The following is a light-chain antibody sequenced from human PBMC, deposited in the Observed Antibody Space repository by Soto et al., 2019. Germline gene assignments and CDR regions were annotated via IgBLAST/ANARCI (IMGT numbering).Light chain of an antibody. J-gene: IGKJ4*01. V-gene: IGKV1-5*03. CDR3: QQYDNYKPLT. Sequence: DVQMTQSPSTLSASIGDRVTITCRASQSISSWLAWYQQKPGKAPKLLIYKASSLESGVPSRFSGSGSGTEFTLTISSLQPDDFATYYCQQYDNYKPLTFGGGTKVAIK. CDR1: QSISSW. CDR2: KAS.